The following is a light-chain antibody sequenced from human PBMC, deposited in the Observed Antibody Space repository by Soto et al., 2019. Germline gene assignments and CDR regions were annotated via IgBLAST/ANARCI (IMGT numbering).Light chain of an antibody. CDR3: QQSYSTPQST. J-gene: IGKJ1*01. CDR1: QSISSY. Sequence: DIQMTQSPSSLSASVGDRVTITCRASQSISSYLNWYQQKPGKAPKLLIYAASSLQSGVPSRFSGSGSGTDFTLTISSLQPEDFATYYCQQSYSTPQSTFGQGTKVDSK. V-gene: IGKV1-39*01. CDR2: AAS.